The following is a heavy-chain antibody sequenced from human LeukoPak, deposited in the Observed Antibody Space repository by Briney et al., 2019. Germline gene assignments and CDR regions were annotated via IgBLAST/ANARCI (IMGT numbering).Heavy chain of an antibody. J-gene: IGHJ3*02. Sequence: PSETLSLTCTVSGGSIGGYYWNWIRQPPGKGLEWIGYIYYSGSTKYNPSLKSRVTISIDTSKNQFSLKLSSVTAADTAVYYCARRGGDTFDIWGQGTMVTVSS. D-gene: IGHD2-21*02. CDR3: ARRGGDTFDI. CDR2: IYYSGST. V-gene: IGHV4-59*01. CDR1: GGSIGGYY.